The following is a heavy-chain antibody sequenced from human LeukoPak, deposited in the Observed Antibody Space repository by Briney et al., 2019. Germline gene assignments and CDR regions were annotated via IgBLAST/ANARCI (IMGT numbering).Heavy chain of an antibody. CDR2: MNPNSGNT. CDR1: GYTFTSYD. J-gene: IGHJ4*02. V-gene: IGHV1-8*01. Sequence: GASVKVSCKASGYTFTSYDINWVRQATGQGLEWTGWMNPNSGNTGYAQKFQGRVTMTRNTSISTAYMELSSLRSEDTAVYYCASMTAAAGTRPFDYWGQGTLVTVSS. CDR3: ASMTAAAGTRPFDY. D-gene: IGHD6-13*01.